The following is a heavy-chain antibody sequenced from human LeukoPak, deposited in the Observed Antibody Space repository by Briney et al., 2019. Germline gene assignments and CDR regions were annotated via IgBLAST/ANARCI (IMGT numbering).Heavy chain of an antibody. CDR1: GGSISSYY. D-gene: IGHD5-12*01. CDR3: ARAGGYDQLDYYYGMDV. J-gene: IGHJ6*04. CDR2: IYYRGST. V-gene: IGHV4-59*01. Sequence: PSETLSLTCTVSGGSISSYYWSWIRQPPGKGLEWIGYIYYRGSTNYNPSLKSRVTISVDTSKNQFSLKLSSVTAADTAVYYCARAGGYDQLDYYYGMDVWGKGTTVTVSS.